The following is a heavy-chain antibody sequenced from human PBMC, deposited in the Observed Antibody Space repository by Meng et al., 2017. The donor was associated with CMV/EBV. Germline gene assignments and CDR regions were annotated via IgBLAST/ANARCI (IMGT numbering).Heavy chain of an antibody. D-gene: IGHD5-18*01. CDR1: RGTFSSYA. Sequence: SVKVSCRASRGTFSSYAISWVRQAPGQGLEWMGGIIPILGIANYAQKFQGRVTITADKSTSTAYMELSSLRSEDTAVYYCATGYSPEWYYYGMDVWGQGTTVTVSS. J-gene: IGHJ6*02. CDR3: ATGYSPEWYYYGMDV. V-gene: IGHV1-69*10. CDR2: IIPILGIA.